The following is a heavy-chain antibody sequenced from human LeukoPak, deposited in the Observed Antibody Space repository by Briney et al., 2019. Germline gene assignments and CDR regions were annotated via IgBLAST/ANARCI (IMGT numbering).Heavy chain of an antibody. CDR1: GGSISSSNFY. V-gene: IGHV4-39*01. J-gene: IGHJ4*02. CDR2: IYYSGST. D-gene: IGHD3-10*01. CDR3: ARRRGVYYFDY. Sequence: PSETLPLTCTVSGGSISSSNFYWGWIRQSPGKGLEWIGSIYYSGSTYYNASLKSRVTISVDTSKNQFSLRLSSVTATDTAVYYCARRRGVYYFDYWGQGTLVTVSS.